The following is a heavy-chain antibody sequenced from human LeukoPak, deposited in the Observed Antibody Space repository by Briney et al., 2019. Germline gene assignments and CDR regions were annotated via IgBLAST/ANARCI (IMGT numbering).Heavy chain of an antibody. CDR3: ARGSTRQARARDCSSPSCYGYYYMDV. CDR1: GYTFTGYY. J-gene: IGHJ6*03. Sequence: ASVKVSCKASGYTFTGYYMHWVRQAPGQGLEWMGWINPNSGGTNYAQNFQGRVTMTRDTSITTAYMELSRLRFDDTAVYYCARGSTRQARARDCSSPSCYGYYYMDVWGKGTTVTISS. V-gene: IGHV1-2*02. D-gene: IGHD2-2*01. CDR2: INPNSGGT.